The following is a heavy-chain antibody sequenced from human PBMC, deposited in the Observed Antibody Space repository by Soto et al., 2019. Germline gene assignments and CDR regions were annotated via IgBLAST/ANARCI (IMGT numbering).Heavy chain of an antibody. CDR3: ARLVVRVAGPIAAAGMGVNWFDP. J-gene: IGHJ5*02. V-gene: IGHV5-51*03. D-gene: IGHD6-13*01. CDR1: GYSFTSYW. CDR2: IYPGDSDT. Sequence: EVQLVQSGAEVKKPGESLKISCKGSGYSFTSYWIGWVRQMPGKGLEWMGIIYPGDSDTRYSPSFQGQVTISADKSISTAYLQWSSLKASDTAMYYCARLVVRVAGPIAAAGMGVNWFDPWGQGTLVTVSS.